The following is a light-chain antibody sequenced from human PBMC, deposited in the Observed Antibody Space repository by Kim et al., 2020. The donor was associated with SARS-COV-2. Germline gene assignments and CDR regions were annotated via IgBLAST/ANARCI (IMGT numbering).Light chain of an antibody. V-gene: IGKV1-39*01. CDR2: GVV. Sequence: AAEEARVPSTRQTCQHIRTFVNWYRQNPGKPPELLFYGVVSLNAGFQSRFSGMGSEQHFTLTISSLEPEDLATYYCQKYNDLLTFGQGTRMEIK. CDR3: QKYNDLLT. CDR1: QHIRTF. J-gene: IGKJ5*01.